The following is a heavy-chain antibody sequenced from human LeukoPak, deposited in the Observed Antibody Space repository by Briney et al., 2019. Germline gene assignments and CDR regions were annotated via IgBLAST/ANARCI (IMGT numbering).Heavy chain of an antibody. V-gene: IGHV3-66*02. Sequence: HPGGSLRLSCAASGFTFSSYGMRWVRQAPGKGLEWVSVIYSGGSTYYADSVKGRFTISRDNSKNTLYLQMNSLRAEDTAVYYCARELEEGIVGATNYFDCWGQGTLVTVSS. CDR2: IYSGGST. D-gene: IGHD1-26*01. J-gene: IGHJ4*02. CDR1: GFTFSSYG. CDR3: ARELEEGIVGATNYFDC.